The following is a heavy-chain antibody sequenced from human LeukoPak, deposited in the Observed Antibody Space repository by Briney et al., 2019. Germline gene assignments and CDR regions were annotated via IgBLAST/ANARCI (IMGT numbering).Heavy chain of an antibody. CDR3: AGDYWQWLPSLLYPN. CDR2: INPNSGGT. V-gene: IGHV1-2*02. D-gene: IGHD6-19*01. Sequence: ASVKVSCKASGYTFTGYYLHWVRQAPGQGLEWMGWINPNSGGTHYTQKFQGRVTMTRDTSISTAYMELSRLRSDDTAVYYCAGDYWQWLPSLLYPNWGQGTLVTVSS. J-gene: IGHJ4*02. CDR1: GYTFTGYY.